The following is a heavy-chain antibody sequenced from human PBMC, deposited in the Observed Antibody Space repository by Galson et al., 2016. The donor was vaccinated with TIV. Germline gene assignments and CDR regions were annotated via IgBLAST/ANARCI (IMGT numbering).Heavy chain of an antibody. CDR2: IHHSGIS. J-gene: IGHJ4*02. Sequence: WIGEIHHSGISNFDPSLKSRVTISLDTSKSQFSLKLTSVTAADTATYYCARGSGDGRFDYWGQGTLVTVSS. D-gene: IGHD3-10*01. V-gene: IGHV4-34*01. CDR3: ARGSGDGRFDY.